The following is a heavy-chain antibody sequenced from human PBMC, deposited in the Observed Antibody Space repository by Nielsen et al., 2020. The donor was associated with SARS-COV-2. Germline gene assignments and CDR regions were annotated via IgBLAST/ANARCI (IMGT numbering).Heavy chain of an antibody. CDR3: AKTDSPWIQLWFWYYFDY. CDR2: ISGDGGST. V-gene: IGHV3-43*02. D-gene: IGHD5-18*01. Sequence: GESLKISCAASGFTFSSYAMHWVRQAPGKGLEWVSLISGDGGSTYYADSVKGRFTISRDNSKNSLYLQMNSLRTEDTALYYCAKTDSPWIQLWFWYYFDYWGQGTLVTVSS. J-gene: IGHJ4*02. CDR1: GFTFSSYA.